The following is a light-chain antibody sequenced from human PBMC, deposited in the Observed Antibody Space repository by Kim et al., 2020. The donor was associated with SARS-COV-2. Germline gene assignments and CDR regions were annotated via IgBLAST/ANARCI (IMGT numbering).Light chain of an antibody. CDR2: GAS. V-gene: IGKV3-15*01. CDR3: LRYNIWPFS. Sequence: PGERSPLSCRAGTNLNSILAWYRHTPGQAPRLLIYGASTGATDVPARFSGSGSETEFTLTITSRQSEDLAVYFCLRYNIWPFSFGPGTKGDIK. J-gene: IGKJ3*01. CDR1: TNLNSI.